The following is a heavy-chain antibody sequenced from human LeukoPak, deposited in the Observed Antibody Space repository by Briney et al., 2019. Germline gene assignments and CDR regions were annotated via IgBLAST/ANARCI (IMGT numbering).Heavy chain of an antibody. J-gene: IGHJ4*02. Sequence: SETLSLTCTVSGGSITNYHWSWIRQPAGKGLEWIGRIYSSGSTNYNPSLKSRVTMSVDTSKNHFSLKLRSVTAADTAVYYCARDRGAFEYWGQGTLATVSS. D-gene: IGHD1-26*01. CDR1: GGSITNYH. V-gene: IGHV4-4*07. CDR3: ARDRGAFEY. CDR2: IYSSGST.